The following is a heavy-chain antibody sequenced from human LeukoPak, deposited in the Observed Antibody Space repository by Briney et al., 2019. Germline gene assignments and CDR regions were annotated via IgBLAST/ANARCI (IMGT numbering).Heavy chain of an antibody. J-gene: IGHJ6*03. D-gene: IGHD2-15*01. CDR3: ARGLYSLYSCRYYYYMDV. CDR2: INHSGST. CDR1: GGSISSYF. Sequence: SETLSLTCTVSGGSISSYFWSWIRQPPGKGLEWIGEINHSGSTNYNPSLKSRVTISVDTSKNQFSLKLSSVTAADTAVYYWARGLYSLYSCRYYYYMDVWGKGTTVTVSS. V-gene: IGHV4-34*01.